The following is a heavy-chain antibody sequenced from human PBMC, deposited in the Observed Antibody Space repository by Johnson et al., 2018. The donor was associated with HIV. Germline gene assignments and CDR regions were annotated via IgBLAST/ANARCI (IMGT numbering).Heavy chain of an antibody. CDR2: INQYGSEE. CDR3: AKEGGYSYGYGGDQTGDAFDI. J-gene: IGHJ3*02. V-gene: IGHV3-7*01. D-gene: IGHD5-18*01. Sequence: VQLVESGGGVVQPGGSLRLSCAASGFAFGSYWMHWVRQAPGKGLQWVANINQYGSEEYYVDSVRGRFTISRDNHKNTLHLQMSSLRVDDTAVYFCAKEGGYSYGYGGDQTGDAFDIWGQGTMVTVSS. CDR1: GFAFGSYW.